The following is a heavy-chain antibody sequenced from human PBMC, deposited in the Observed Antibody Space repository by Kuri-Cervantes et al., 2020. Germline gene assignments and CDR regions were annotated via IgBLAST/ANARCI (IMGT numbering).Heavy chain of an antibody. V-gene: IGHV4-39*01. CDR3: ARMEYQLLHQTNWFDP. Sequence: SETLSLTCTVSGGSNSSSSYYWGWIRQPPGKGLEWIGSIYYSGSTYYNPSLKSRVTISVDTSKNQFSLKLSSVTAADTAVYYCARMEYQLLHQTNWFDPWGQGTLVTVSS. J-gene: IGHJ5*02. CDR2: IYYSGST. D-gene: IGHD2-2*01. CDR1: GGSNSSSSYY.